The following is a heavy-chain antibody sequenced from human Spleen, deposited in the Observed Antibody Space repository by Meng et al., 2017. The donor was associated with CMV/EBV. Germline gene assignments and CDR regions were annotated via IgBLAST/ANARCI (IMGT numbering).Heavy chain of an antibody. CDR3: ARGSGIWQQQLVDFQH. CDR2: IIPIFGTA. J-gene: IGHJ1*01. Sequence: ASVKVSCKASGYTFTSYGITWVRQAPGQGLEWMGGIIPIFGTADYAQKLQGRVTMTTDTSTSTAYMELRSLRSDDTAVYYCARGSGIWQQQLVDFQHWGQGTLVTVSS. CDR1: GYTFTSYG. D-gene: IGHD6-13*01. V-gene: IGHV1-18*01.